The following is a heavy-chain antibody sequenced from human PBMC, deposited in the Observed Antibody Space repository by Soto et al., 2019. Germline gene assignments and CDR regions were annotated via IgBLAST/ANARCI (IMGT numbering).Heavy chain of an antibody. CDR1: GFTFSSYG. J-gene: IGHJ6*03. V-gene: IGHV3-33*01. CDR3: ARARDSSSVVWGSNYYYYYMDV. D-gene: IGHD3-16*01. CDR2: IWYDGSNK. Sequence: GGSLRLSCAASGFTFSSYGMHWVRQAPGKGLEWVAVIWYDGSNKYYADSVKGRFTISRDNSKNTLYLQMNSLRAEDTAVYYCARARDSSSVVWGSNYYYYYMDVWGKGTTVTVSS.